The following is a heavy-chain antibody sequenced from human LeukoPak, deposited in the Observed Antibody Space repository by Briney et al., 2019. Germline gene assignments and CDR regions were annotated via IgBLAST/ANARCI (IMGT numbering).Heavy chain of an antibody. CDR1: GFTFSTLG. J-gene: IGHJ4*02. V-gene: IGHV3-48*03. D-gene: IGHD3-10*01. CDR3: ARGRFGLD. Sequence: QPGGSLRLSCAASGFTFSTLGMTWVRQAPGKGLEWVSYISSSGSTIYYADSVKGRFTISRDNAKNSLYLQMNSLRVEDTAIYHCARGRFGLDWGQGTLVTVSS. CDR2: ISSSGSTI.